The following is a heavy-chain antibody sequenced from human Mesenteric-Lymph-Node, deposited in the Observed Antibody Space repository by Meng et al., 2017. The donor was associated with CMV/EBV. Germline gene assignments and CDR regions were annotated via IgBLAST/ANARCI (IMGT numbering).Heavy chain of an antibody. CDR3: ARKGKGGEEGER. D-gene: IGHD3-16*01. J-gene: IGHJ6*03. V-gene: IGHV4-28*02. CDR1: GSSISSTDW. Sequence: LRLSCAVTGSSISSTDWWGWIRQPPGKGLEWIGYIYHSGRIYYNPALKSRGTMSVDTSKNQFSLKLSSVTAVDTAVYYCARKGKGGEEGERGGKG. CDR2: IYHSGRI.